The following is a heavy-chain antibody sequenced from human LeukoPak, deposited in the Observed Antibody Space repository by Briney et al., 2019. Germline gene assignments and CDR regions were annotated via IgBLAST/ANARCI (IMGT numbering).Heavy chain of an antibody. J-gene: IGHJ6*03. D-gene: IGHD2-8*01. V-gene: IGHV4-30-4*07. CDR1: GGSISSGGYS. CDR2: IYYSGST. CDR3: ARDRGMLWDIDYYYYMDV. Sequence: SETLSLTCAVSGGSISSGGYSWSWIRQPPGKGLEWIGYIYYSGSTYYNPSLKSRVTISVDTSKNQFSLQLNSVTPEDTAVYYCARDRGMLWDIDYYYYMDVWGKGTTVTVSS.